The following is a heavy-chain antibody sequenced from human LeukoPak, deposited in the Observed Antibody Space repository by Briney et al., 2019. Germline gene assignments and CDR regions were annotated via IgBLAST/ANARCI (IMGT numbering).Heavy chain of an antibody. CDR1: GGSISSGGYS. CDR2: IYHSGST. Sequence: PSETLSLTCAVSGGSISSGGYSWSWIRQPPGTGLEWIGYIYHSGSTYYNPSLKSRVTISVDRSKNQFSLKLSSVTAADTAVYYCARVHCSSTSCTFDYWGQGTLVTVSS. J-gene: IGHJ4*02. D-gene: IGHD2-2*01. CDR3: ARVHCSSTSCTFDY. V-gene: IGHV4-30-2*01.